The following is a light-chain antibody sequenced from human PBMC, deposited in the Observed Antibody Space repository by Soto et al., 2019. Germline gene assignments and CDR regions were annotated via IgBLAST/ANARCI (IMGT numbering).Light chain of an antibody. CDR2: VGTGGIVG. CDR3: GGDHVRGTGSVVL. CDR1: SGYSNYK. V-gene: IGLV9-49*01. Sequence: QSVLTQPPSASASLGASVTLTCTLSSGYSNYKVDWYQQRPGKGPRFVMRVGTGGIVGAKGDGIPDRFSVLGSGLNRYLTLKNLHEEDEADHHCGGDHVRGTGSVVLVGGGTKLTVL. J-gene: IGLJ2*01.